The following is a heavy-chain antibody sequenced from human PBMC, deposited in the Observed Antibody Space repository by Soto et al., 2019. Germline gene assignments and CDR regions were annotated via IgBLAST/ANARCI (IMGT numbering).Heavy chain of an antibody. CDR3: ALRTSVFGVVAMGGLDV. J-gene: IGHJ6*01. CDR1: GGTFSSYS. Sequence: QVQLVQSGAELKKPGSSVRVSCQASGGTFSSYSVNWVRQAPGQGLEWMGGIIPIFPTADHAQRFQGRVTLTSDKSTNTAYMELSSLRSDDTAVYYCALRTSVFGVVAMGGLDVWGQGTTVTVSS. CDR2: IIPIFPTA. D-gene: IGHD3-3*01. V-gene: IGHV1-69*14.